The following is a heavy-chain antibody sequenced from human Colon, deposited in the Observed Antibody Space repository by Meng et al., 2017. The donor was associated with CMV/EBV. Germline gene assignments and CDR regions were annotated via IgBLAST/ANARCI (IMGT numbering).Heavy chain of an antibody. D-gene: IGHD3-10*01. CDR2: IRYDGSKK. CDR1: GFTFSSHG. J-gene: IGHJ5*02. Sequence: GESLKISCAASGFTFSSHGMHWVRQAPGKGLEWVAFIRYDGSKKYYAGSVKGRFTISRDNSRTTLYLQVDSLRTDDTALYYCAKGGNWFRDWFDPWGQGTLVTVSS. CDR3: AKGGNWFRDWFDP. V-gene: IGHV3-30*02.